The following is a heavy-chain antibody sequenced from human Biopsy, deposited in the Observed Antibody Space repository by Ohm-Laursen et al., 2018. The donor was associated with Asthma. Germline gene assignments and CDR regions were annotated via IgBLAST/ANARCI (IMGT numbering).Heavy chain of an antibody. CDR2: INSVFGTT. CDR1: GGTFNTYV. D-gene: IGHD2-2*01. J-gene: IGHJ4*02. V-gene: IGHV1-69*01. CDR3: ARKAGSCISRTCYSLDF. Sequence: SSVQVSCKSLGGTFNTYVIGWVRQAPGQGPEWMGGINSVFGTTTYPQKFQDRVTITADDSTSTVYMELSSLRSEDTAVYYCARKAGSCISRTCYSLDFWGQGTLVTVSS.